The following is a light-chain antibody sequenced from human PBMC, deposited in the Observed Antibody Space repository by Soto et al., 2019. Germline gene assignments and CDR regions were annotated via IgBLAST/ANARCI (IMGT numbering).Light chain of an antibody. CDR2: DVS. Sequence: QSVLTQPASVSGSPGQSITISCTGTSSDVGGYNYVSWYQQHSGKAPKLMIYDVSNRPSGVSNRFSGSKSGNTASLTISGLQAEDEADYYCGSYACSSTLYVFGTGTKVTV. V-gene: IGLV2-14*01. J-gene: IGLJ1*01. CDR3: GSYACSSTLYV. CDR1: SSDVGGYNY.